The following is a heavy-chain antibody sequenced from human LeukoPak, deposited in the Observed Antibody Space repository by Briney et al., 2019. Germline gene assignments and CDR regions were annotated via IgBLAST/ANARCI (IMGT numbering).Heavy chain of an antibody. CDR1: GFTFDDYA. D-gene: IGHD5-12*01. V-gene: IGHV3-43D*03. CDR2: IDWDGGST. J-gene: IGHJ4*02. Sequence: GGSLRLSCAASGFTFDDYAMHWVRQAPGKGLEWVSLIDWDGGSTYYTDPVKGRFTISRDNCKNSLFLQMNSLRAEDTALYYCAKDMSSSGYDRLDYWGQGTLVTVPT. CDR3: AKDMSSSGYDRLDY.